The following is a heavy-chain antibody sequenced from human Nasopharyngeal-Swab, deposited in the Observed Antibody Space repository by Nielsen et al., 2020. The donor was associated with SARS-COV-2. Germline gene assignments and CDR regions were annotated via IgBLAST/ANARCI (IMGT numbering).Heavy chain of an antibody. CDR3: ARGGTYSSSDFDN. CDR1: GFTFSDYY. Sequence: GESLKISCAASGFTFSDYYMAWIRQAPGKGLEWVSYISTSGRSTDSADSVKGRFTISRDNAKNSLYLQMNSLRVEDTGVYYCARGGTYSSSDFDNWGQGTLVTVSS. J-gene: IGHJ4*02. D-gene: IGHD6-6*01. CDR2: ISTSGRST. V-gene: IGHV3-11*04.